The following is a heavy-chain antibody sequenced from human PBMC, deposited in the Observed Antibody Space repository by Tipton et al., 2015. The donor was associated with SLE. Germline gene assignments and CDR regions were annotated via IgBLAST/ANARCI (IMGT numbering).Heavy chain of an antibody. J-gene: IGHJ4*02. CDR1: GVTFSNYW. D-gene: IGHD5-24*01. CDR3: AREAMTTIPYYFDS. V-gene: IGHV3-7*01. Sequence: SLRLSCAASGVTFSNYWMSWVRQAPGKGLEWVANIKEDGSETYYVDSVKGRFTISRDNAKNSLYLQMNSLRAEDTALYYCAREAMTTIPYYFDSWGQGTLVTVSS. CDR2: IKEDGSET.